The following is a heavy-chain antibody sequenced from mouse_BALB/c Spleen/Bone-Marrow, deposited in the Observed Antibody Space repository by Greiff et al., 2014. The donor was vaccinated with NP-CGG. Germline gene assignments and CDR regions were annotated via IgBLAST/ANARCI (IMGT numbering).Heavy chain of an antibody. Sequence: EVQGVESGAELVKPGASVKLSCSASGFNIKDTYTHWVKQRPEQGLEWIGRIDPANGNTKYDPKFQDKATITADTSSNTVDLQLSSLTFEDTAVYYCARQEFAIYWYFDVWGAGTTVTVSS. V-gene: IGHV14-3*02. D-gene: IGHD1-3*01. CDR1: GFNIKDTY. J-gene: IGHJ1*01. CDR2: IDPANGNT. CDR3: ARQEFAIYWYFDV.